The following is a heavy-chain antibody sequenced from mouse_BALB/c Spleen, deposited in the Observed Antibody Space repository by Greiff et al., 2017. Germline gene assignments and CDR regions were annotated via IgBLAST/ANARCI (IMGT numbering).Heavy chain of an antibody. Sequence: EVKLQESGPGLVKPSQSLSLTCTVTGYSITSDYAWNWIRQFPGNKLEWMGYISYSGSTSYNPSLKSRISITRDTSKNQFFLQLNSVTTEDTATYYCLLIDYENYAMDYWGQGTSVTVSS. CDR1: GYSITSDYA. CDR3: LLIDYENYAMDY. CDR2: ISYSGST. J-gene: IGHJ4*01. V-gene: IGHV3-2*02. D-gene: IGHD2-4*01.